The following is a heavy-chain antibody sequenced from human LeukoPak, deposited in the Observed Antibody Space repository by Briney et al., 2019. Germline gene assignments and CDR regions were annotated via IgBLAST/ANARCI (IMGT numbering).Heavy chain of an antibody. J-gene: IGHJ3*02. CDR2: IYYSGST. Sequence: SETLSLTCTVSGGSISSSSYYWGWIRQPPGKGLEWIGSIYYSGSTYYNPSLKSRVTISVDTSKNQFSLKLSSVTAADTAVYYCARKDPPPGMKAFDIWGQGTMVTVSS. D-gene: IGHD3-10*01. CDR3: ARKDPPPGMKAFDI. V-gene: IGHV4-39*01. CDR1: GGSISSSSYY.